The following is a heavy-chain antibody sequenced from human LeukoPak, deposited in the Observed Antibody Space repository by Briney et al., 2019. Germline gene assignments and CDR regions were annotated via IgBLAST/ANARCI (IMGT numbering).Heavy chain of an antibody. CDR1: GGSFSGYY. V-gene: IGHV4-34*01. Sequence: SETLSLTCAVYGGSFSGYYWSWIRQPPGKGLEWIGEINHSGSTNYNPSLKSRVTISVDTSKTQFSLKLSSVTAADTAVYYCVVVVAATLFDYWGQGTLVTVSS. D-gene: IGHD2-15*01. CDR3: VVVVAATLFDY. J-gene: IGHJ4*02. CDR2: INHSGST.